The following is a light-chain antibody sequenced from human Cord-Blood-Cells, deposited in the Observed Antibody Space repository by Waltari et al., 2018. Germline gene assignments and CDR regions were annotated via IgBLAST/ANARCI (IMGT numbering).Light chain of an antibody. CDR1: SSDVGGYNY. CDR2: EVS. CDR3: SSYAGSNNRV. V-gene: IGLV2-8*01. Sequence: QSALTQPPSASGSPGQSVTISCPGTSSDVGGYNYVSWYQQHPDKAPNIMIYEVSKRPSGVPDRFSGSKSANTASLTVSRLQAEDEADYYCSSYAGSNNRVFGGGTKLTVL. J-gene: IGLJ3*02.